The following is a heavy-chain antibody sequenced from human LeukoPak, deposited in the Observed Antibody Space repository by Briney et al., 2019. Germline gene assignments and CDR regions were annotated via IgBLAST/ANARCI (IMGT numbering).Heavy chain of an antibody. Sequence: ASVRVSCKASGYTFTGDYMHWVPQAPGQGLEWRGWINPNSGATSYAQKFQGRVTMTSDTSISTAYMELSRLRSDDTAVYYCARGASSGYYLNWFDPWGQGTLVTVSS. CDR2: INPNSGAT. CDR3: ARGASSGYYLNWFDP. V-gene: IGHV1-2*02. CDR1: GYTFTGDY. J-gene: IGHJ5*02. D-gene: IGHD3-22*01.